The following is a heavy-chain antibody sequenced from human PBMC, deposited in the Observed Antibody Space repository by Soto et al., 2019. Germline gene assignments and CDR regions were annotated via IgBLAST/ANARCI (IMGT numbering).Heavy chain of an antibody. CDR2: ISGSSSMI. CDR3: ANDFWSEYR. Sequence: LRLSCVASGFTFITYEMNWVRQAPGRGLEWISYISGSSSMIYYTDSVKGRFIISRDNAKNSLYLQMNSLRAEDTAVYYCANDFWSEYRWGQGTLVTVSS. D-gene: IGHD3-3*01. J-gene: IGHJ4*02. CDR1: GFTFITYE. V-gene: IGHV3-48*03.